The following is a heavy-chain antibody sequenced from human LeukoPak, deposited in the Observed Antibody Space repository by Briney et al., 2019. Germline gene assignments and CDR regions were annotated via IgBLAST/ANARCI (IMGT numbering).Heavy chain of an antibody. J-gene: IGHJ4*02. D-gene: IGHD1-26*01. CDR3: ARFKGGTGFVY. Sequence: SETLSLTCAVSGGSITTTDFDWAWIRQPPGQGSEWIGTISSSGKAYYYPSLMSRVTISVDTSKNQFSLDVTSVTAADTGLFYCARFKGGTGFVYWGRGILVIVS. CDR2: ISSSGKA. V-gene: IGHV4-39*01. CDR1: GGSITTTDFD.